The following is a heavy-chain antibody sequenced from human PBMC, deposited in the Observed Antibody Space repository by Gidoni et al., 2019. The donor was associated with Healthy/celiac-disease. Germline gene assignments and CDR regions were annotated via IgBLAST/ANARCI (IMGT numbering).Heavy chain of an antibody. J-gene: IGHJ4*02. V-gene: IGHV3-64D*08. Sequence: EVQLVESGGGLVQPGGSLRLSCSASGFTFSSYAMHWVRQAPGKGLEYVSAISSNGGSTYYADSVKGRFTISRDNSKNTLYLQMSSLRAEDTAVYYCVKDAFSWLHPSIFDYWGQGTLVTVSS. CDR1: GFTFSSYA. D-gene: IGHD5-12*01. CDR3: VKDAFSWLHPSIFDY. CDR2: ISSNGGST.